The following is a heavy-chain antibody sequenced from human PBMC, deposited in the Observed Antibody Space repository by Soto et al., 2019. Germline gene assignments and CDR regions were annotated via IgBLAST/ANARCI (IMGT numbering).Heavy chain of an antibody. CDR1: GYTFTGYD. J-gene: IGHJ5*02. CDR2: MNPNSGNT. D-gene: IGHD3-3*01. CDR3: ARPRFLESNWFDP. V-gene: IGHV1-8*01. Sequence: QVQLVQSGAEVKKPGASVKVSCKASGYTFTGYDINWVRQATGQGLEWMGWMNPNSGNTGYAQKFQGRVTMTTNTSISTAYMELSSLRSEDTAVYSCARPRFLESNWFDPWGQGTLVTVSS.